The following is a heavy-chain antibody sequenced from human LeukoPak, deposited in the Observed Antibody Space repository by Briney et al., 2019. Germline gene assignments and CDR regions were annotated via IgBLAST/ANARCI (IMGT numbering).Heavy chain of an antibody. CDR2: IYSGGST. D-gene: IGHD3-10*01. J-gene: IGHJ6*03. Sequence: GGSLRLSCVASGFTFSSNYMSWVRQAPGKGLEWVSVIYSGGSTYYAGSVKGRFTISRDNSKNTLYLQMNSLRAEDTAVYYCASGSGSYRTPYYYMDVWGTGTTVTVSS. V-gene: IGHV3-53*01. CDR3: ASGSGSYRTPYYYMDV. CDR1: GFTFSSNY.